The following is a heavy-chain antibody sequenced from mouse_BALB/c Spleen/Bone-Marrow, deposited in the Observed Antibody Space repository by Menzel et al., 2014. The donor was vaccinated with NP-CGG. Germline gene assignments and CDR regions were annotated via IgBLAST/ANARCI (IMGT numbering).Heavy chain of an antibody. CDR3: ARWLGPGWYFDV. D-gene: IGHD4-1*01. J-gene: IGHJ1*01. Sequence: LVESGAELVRPGTSVKVSCKASGYAFTDYLIEWVKQRPGQGLEWIGVINPGSGGTHYNEKFKGKATLTADKSSSTAYMQLSSLTSDDSAVYFCARWLGPGWYFDVWGAGTTVTGSS. V-gene: IGHV1-54*03. CDR2: INPGSGGT. CDR1: GYAFTDYL.